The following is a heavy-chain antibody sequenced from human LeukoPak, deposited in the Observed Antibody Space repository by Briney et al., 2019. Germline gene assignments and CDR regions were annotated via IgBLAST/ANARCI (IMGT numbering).Heavy chain of an antibody. CDR1: GFTFDTYG. CDR2: IRYDGSNG. CDR3: AKGARSHVLIFDY. Sequence: GGSLRLSCAASGFTFDTYGMHWVRQAPGKGLEWVALIRYDGSNGYYLESVRGRFTIYRDNSKTTLYLQMNSLRAEDTAVYYCAKGARSHVLIFDYWGQGALVTVSS. J-gene: IGHJ4*02. D-gene: IGHD3-9*01. V-gene: IGHV3-30*02.